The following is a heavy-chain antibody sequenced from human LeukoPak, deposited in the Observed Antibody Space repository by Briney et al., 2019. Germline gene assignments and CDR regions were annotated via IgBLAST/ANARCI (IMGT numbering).Heavy chain of an antibody. CDR2: IRSKAYGGTT. D-gene: IGHD1-26*01. V-gene: IGHV3-49*04. J-gene: IGHJ5*02. Sequence: GGSLRLSCAASGFTVSSNYMSWVRQAPGKGLEWVGFIRSKAYGGTTEYAASVKGRFTISGDDSKSIAYLQMNSLKTEDTAVYYCTIVGATWGQGTLVTVSS. CDR1: GFTVSSNY. CDR3: TIVGAT.